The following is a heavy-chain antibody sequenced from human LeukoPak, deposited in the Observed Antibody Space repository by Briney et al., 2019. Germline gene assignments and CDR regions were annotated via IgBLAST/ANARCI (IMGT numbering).Heavy chain of an antibody. V-gene: IGHV3-21*01. CDR1: GFTFSSYS. CDR2: ISSSSSYI. Sequence: GGSLRLSCAASGFTFSSYSMNWVRQAPGKGLEWVSSISSSSSYIYYADSVKGRFTISRDNAKNSLYLQMNCLRAEDTAVYYCARVQSIVVVPAALDYWGQGTLVTVSS. J-gene: IGHJ4*02. D-gene: IGHD2-2*01. CDR3: ARVQSIVVVPAALDY.